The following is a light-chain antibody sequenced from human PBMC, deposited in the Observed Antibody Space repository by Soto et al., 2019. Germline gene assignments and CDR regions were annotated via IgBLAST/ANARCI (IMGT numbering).Light chain of an antibody. CDR2: HAS. CDR1: QTISTW. J-gene: IGKJ1*01. Sequence: DIQGTQSPPTPSASVGDRVTITCRASQTISTWMAWYQQKPGTAPKLLIYHASTLESGVPSRFSGSGSGTEFTLTISSLQPDDFATYYCQQYNSYSFGQGTKVDIK. V-gene: IGKV1-5*01. CDR3: QQYNSYS.